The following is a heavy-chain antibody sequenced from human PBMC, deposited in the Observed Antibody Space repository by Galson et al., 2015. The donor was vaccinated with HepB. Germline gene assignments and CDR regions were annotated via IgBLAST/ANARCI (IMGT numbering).Heavy chain of an antibody. D-gene: IGHD3-10*01. J-gene: IGHJ4*02. V-gene: IGHV3-23*01. CDR3: VKGLRGSGTYFFDY. Sequence: SLRLSCAASGFTFTNYAMGWVRPAPGKGLECVSGISDNGATINYADSVKGRFTISRDDSKSTLYLQMNSLRAEDTALYYCVKGLRGSGTYFFDYWGQGTLVTVSS. CDR2: ISDNGATI. CDR1: GFTFTNYA.